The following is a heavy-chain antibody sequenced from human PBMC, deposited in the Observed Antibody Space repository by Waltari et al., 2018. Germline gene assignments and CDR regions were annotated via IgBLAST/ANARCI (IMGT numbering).Heavy chain of an antibody. CDR3: ARARYGGTYNAFDI. V-gene: IGHV3-53*01. CDR2: IYRVGST. J-gene: IGHJ3*02. CDR1: GFTVSSNY. D-gene: IGHD5-12*01. Sequence: EVQLVESGGGLIQPGGSLRLSCAASGFTVSSNYMSWVRPTPGKGLEGVSVIYRVGSTDYAASVNGRFTISRDNSKNTLYLQMNSRRAEDTAVYHCARARYGGTYNAFDIWGQGTMVTVSS.